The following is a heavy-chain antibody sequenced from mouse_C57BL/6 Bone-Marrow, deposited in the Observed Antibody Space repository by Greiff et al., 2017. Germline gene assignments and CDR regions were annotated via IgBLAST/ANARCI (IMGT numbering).Heavy chain of an antibody. CDR2: INPGSGGT. CDR1: GYAFTNYL. V-gene: IGHV1-54*01. J-gene: IGHJ4*01. Sequence: QVQLQQSGAELVRPGTSVKVSCKASGYAFTNYLIEWVKQRPGQGLEWIGVINPGSGGTNYNEKFKGKATLTADKSSSTAYMQLISLTSEDSAVYFCARSLLYAMDYWGQGTSVTVSS. CDR3: ARSLLYAMDY.